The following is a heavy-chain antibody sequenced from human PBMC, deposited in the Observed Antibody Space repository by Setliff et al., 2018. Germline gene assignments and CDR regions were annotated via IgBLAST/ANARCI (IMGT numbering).Heavy chain of an antibody. CDR2: YSGSNDYI. V-gene: IGHV3-21*04. CDR3: AREGARSSSWYRPYYYYYMDV. D-gene: IGHD6-13*01. J-gene: IGHJ6*03. CDR1: GVFFRNYH. Sequence: GGSLRLSCAVSGVFFRNYHVTWVRQAPGKGLEWVSSYSGSNDYITYADSVKGRFTISRDNAKNSLYLQMNSLRAEDTALYYCAREGARSSSWYRPYYYYYMDVWGKGTTVTVSS.